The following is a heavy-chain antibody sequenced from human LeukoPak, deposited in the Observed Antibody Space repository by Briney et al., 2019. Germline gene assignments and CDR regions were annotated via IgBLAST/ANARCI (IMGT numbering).Heavy chain of an antibody. D-gene: IGHD2-8*01. J-gene: IGHJ5*02. CDR3: ARGPYCTDDSCYENWFDP. CDR2: IHHSETA. V-gene: IGHV4-34*01. Sequence: SETLSLTCAVYGGSFSGYYWSWIRQPPAKGLEWIGEIHHSETANYNPSLKSRVTISVDTSKNQFSLKLSSVTAADTAVYYCARGPYCTDDSCYENWFDPWGQGTLVTVSS. CDR1: GGSFSGYY.